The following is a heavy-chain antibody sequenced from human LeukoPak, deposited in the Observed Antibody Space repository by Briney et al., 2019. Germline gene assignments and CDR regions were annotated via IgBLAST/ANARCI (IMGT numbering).Heavy chain of an antibody. J-gene: IGHJ4*02. CDR3: AKDSITIFGVVIGPNDY. CDR1: GFTFSGYA. D-gene: IGHD3-3*01. Sequence: GGSLRLPCAASGFTFSGYAMSWVRQAPGKGLEWVSAISGNGGRTYYADSVKGRFTISRDNSKNTLYLQMNSLTAEDTAVYYCAKDSITIFGVVIGPNDYWGQGTLVTVSS. CDR2: ISGNGGRT. V-gene: IGHV3-23*01.